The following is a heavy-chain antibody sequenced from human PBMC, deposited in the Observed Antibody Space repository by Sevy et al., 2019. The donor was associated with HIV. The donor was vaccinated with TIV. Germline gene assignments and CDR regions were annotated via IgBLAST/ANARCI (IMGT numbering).Heavy chain of an antibody. V-gene: IGHV3-30*13. CDR1: GFTFSNYG. J-gene: IGHJ6*03. D-gene: IGHD3-16*01. Sequence: GGSLRLSCEASGFTFSNYGMHWVRQAPGKGLEWVAVITKDGSDTNHAASVKGRFTISRDNSKNMLYLQMTGLRPDDTAVYYCAKVYVDSRGYYYYYMEVWVKGTTVTVSS. CDR2: ITKDGSDT. CDR3: AKVYVDSRGYYYYYMEV.